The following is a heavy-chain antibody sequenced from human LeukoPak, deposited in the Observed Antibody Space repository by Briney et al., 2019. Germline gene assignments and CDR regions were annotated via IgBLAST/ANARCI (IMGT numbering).Heavy chain of an antibody. Sequence: ASVKVSCKASGYTFTSYDINWGRQATGQGHEWMGWMNPNSGNTGYAQKFQGRVTMTRNTSISTAYMELSSLRSEDTAVYYCARGWGSSSPFTDWGQGTLVTVSS. V-gene: IGHV1-8*01. CDR3: ARGWGSSSPFTD. CDR2: MNPNSGNT. J-gene: IGHJ4*02. CDR1: GYTFTSYD. D-gene: IGHD6-13*01.